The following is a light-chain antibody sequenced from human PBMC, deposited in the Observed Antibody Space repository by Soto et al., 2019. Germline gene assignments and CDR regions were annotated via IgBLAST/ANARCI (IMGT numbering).Light chain of an antibody. CDR3: QQYNNWPFS. Sequence: EIVMTQSASTLSVSPGERATLSCRAGQGVTTNFAWYQQKSGQSPRLLIYDVSIRATGVPARFSGTGSETDFTLTISGLQSEDSAVYFCQQYNNWPFSFGQRALLEIK. CDR2: DVS. V-gene: IGKV3-15*01. J-gene: IGKJ5*01. CDR1: QGVTTN.